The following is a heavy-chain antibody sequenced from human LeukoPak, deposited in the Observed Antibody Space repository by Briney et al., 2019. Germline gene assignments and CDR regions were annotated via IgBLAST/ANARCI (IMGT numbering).Heavy chain of an antibody. V-gene: IGHV3-30*02. CDR2: IQYDGNNK. Sequence: PGGSLRLSCAASGFTFSNYWMIWVRQAPGKGLEWVGFIQYDGNNKHYADSVKGRFTISRDNSKNTLYLQMNSLRAEDTAVYYCGKESTFAGDYWGQGTLVTVSS. CDR1: GFTFSNYW. D-gene: IGHD1-1*01. CDR3: GKESTFAGDY. J-gene: IGHJ4*02.